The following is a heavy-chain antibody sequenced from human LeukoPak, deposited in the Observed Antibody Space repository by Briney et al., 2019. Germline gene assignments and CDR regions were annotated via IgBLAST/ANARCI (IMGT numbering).Heavy chain of an antibody. CDR3: ARLPGGVVIDAGLY. CDR2: ISSSSSTI. Sequence: GGSLRLSCAASGFTFSSYRMNWVRQAPGKGLEWVSYISSSSSTIYYADSVKGRFTISRDNAKNSLYLQMNSLRAEDTAMYYCARLPGGVVIDAGLYWGQGTLVTVSS. J-gene: IGHJ4*02. V-gene: IGHV3-48*01. D-gene: IGHD2-21*01. CDR1: GFTFSSYR.